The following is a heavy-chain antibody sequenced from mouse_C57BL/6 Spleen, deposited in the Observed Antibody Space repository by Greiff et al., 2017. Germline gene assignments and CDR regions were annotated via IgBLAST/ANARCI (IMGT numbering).Heavy chain of an antibody. Sequence: LVESGPGLVKPSQSLSLTCSVTGYSITSGYYWNWIRQFPGNKLEWMGYISYDGSNNYNPSLKNRISITRDTSKNQFFLKLNSVTTEDTATYYCARGDSTDWYFDVWGTGTTVTVSS. CDR1: GYSITSGYY. D-gene: IGHD2-5*01. J-gene: IGHJ1*03. CDR2: ISYDGSN. V-gene: IGHV3-6*01. CDR3: ARGDSTDWYFDV.